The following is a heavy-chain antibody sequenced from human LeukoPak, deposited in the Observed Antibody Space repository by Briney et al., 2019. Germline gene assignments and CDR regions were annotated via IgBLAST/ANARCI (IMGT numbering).Heavy chain of an antibody. J-gene: IGHJ4*02. D-gene: IGHD3-10*01. CDR2: LSSSSSTI. CDR1: GFAFSTYS. CDR3: ARDRGYYFDY. Sequence: GGSLRLSCAASGFAFSTYSMNWVRQAPGKGLEWVSFLSSSSSTIYYADSVKGRFTISRDNAKNSLYLRINSLRAEDTAMYYCARDRGYYFDYWGQGALVTVSS. V-gene: IGHV3-48*01.